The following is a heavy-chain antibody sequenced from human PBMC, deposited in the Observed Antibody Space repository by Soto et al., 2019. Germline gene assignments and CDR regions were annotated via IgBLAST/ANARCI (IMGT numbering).Heavy chain of an antibody. V-gene: IGHV1-69*13. D-gene: IGHD6-13*01. J-gene: IGHJ6*02. CDR3: ARVAAAGQAHYYYYGMGV. CDR2: IIPIFGTA. CDR1: GGTFSSYA. Sequence: SVKVSCKASGGTFSSYAISWVRQAPGQGLEWMGGIIPIFGTANYAQKFQGRVTITADESTSTAYMELSSLRSEDTAVYYCARVAAAGQAHYYYYGMGVWGQGTTVTVSS.